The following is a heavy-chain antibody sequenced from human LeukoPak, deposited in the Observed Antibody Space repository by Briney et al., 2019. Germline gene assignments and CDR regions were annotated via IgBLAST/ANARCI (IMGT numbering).Heavy chain of an antibody. CDR2: ISGSGGST. V-gene: IGHV3-23*01. Sequence: GGSLRLSCAASGFTFSSYAMRWVRQARGKGLEWVSAISGSGGSTYYADSVKGRFTISRDNSKNTLYLQMNSLRAEDTAVYYCAKDRWVGELPDYWGQGTLVTVSS. CDR3: AKDRWVGELPDY. D-gene: IGHD1-26*01. J-gene: IGHJ4*02. CDR1: GFTFSSYA.